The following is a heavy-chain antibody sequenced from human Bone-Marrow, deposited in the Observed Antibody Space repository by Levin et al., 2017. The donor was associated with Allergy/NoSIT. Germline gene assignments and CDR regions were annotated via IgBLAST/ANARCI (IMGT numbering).Heavy chain of an antibody. V-gene: IGHV3-23*01. Sequence: GGSLRLSCAASGFTFSNYAMNWVRQAPGKGLEWVSAIRGNGDTTYYADSVKGRFTISRDNSKNTLYLQMNSLRAEDTAVYYCAKEIAAGYYFYYYMDVWGKGTTVTVSS. CDR2: IRGNGDTT. J-gene: IGHJ6*03. CDR3: AKEIAAGYYFYYYMDV. CDR1: GFTFSNYA. D-gene: IGHD6-13*01.